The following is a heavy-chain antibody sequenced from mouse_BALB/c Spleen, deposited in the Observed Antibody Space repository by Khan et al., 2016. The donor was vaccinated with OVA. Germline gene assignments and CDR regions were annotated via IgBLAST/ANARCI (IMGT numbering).Heavy chain of an antibody. J-gene: IGHJ3*01. D-gene: IGHD2-14*01. CDR3: AREGAYYRSDGWFAY. CDR2: INPSNSYT. CDR1: GYTFTSYT. V-gene: IGHV1-4*01. Sequence: QVQLQQPGAELARPGASVKMSCKASGYTFTSYTMHWIKQRPGQGLEWIGYINPSNSYTNYNQKFKDKATLTADKSSSTAYMQLSSLTSEDSAVYYCAREGAYYRSDGWFAYWGQRTLVTVSA.